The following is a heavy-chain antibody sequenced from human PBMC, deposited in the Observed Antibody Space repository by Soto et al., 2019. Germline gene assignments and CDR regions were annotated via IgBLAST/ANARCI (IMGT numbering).Heavy chain of an antibody. D-gene: IGHD1-26*01. CDR2: IGTAGDT. V-gene: IGHV3-13*01. Sequence: GGSLRLSCAVSGFTVSSNYMNWVRQAPGKGLEWVSAIGTAGDTYYPGSVKGRFTISRENAKNSLYLQMNSLRAGDTAVYYCARDLRGSYYGYYYYYGMDVWGQGTTVTVSS. J-gene: IGHJ6*02. CDR3: ARDLRGSYYGYYYYYGMDV. CDR1: GFTVSSNY.